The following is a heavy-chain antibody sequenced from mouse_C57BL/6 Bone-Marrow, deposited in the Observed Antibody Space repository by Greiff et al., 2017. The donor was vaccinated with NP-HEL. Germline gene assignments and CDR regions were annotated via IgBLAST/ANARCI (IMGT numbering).Heavy chain of an antibody. D-gene: IGHD2-3*01. Sequence: VQLQQPGAELVMPGASVKLSCKASGYTFTSYWMHWVKQRPGQGLEWIGVIDPSDSYTNYNQKFKGKSTLTVDKSSSTAYMQLSSLTSEDSAVYYCARLSYDGYYGFDYWGQGTTLTVSS. V-gene: IGHV1-69*01. CDR1: GYTFTSYW. J-gene: IGHJ2*01. CDR3: ARLSYDGYYGFDY. CDR2: IDPSDSYT.